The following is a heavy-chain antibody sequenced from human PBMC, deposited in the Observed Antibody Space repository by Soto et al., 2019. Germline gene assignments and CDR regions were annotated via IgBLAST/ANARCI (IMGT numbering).Heavy chain of an antibody. V-gene: IGHV3-30*03. Sequence: GGSLRLSCAASGFTFSGYGMHWVRQAPGKGLEWVALISYDGNNRYYTDSVKGRFTISRDKSRNTLYLQMTSLRPEDTALYYCAREGPRMLASISADWFDPWGQGALVTVSS. D-gene: IGHD6-19*01. CDR3: AREGPRMLASISADWFDP. CDR1: GFTFSGYG. CDR2: ISYDGNNR. J-gene: IGHJ5*02.